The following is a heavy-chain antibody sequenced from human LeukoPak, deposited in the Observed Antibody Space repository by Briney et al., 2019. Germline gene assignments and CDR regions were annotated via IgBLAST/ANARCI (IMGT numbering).Heavy chain of an antibody. D-gene: IGHD3-10*01. J-gene: IGHJ5*02. V-gene: IGHV3-74*01. Sequence: GASLRLSCAASGFTFSSFWMHWVRQAPGKGPLWVSHITRDGSSTTYADSVKGRFTISRDNAKNTLYLQMNSLRAEDRAVYFCSSGFGSGSSLKWFYPWGQGTLVTVSS. CDR3: SSGFGSGSSLKWFYP. CDR1: GFTFSSFW. CDR2: ITRDGSST.